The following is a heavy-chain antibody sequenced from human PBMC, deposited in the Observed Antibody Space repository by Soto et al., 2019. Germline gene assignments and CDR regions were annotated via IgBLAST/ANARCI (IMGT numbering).Heavy chain of an antibody. CDR2: ISAYNGNT. V-gene: IGHV1-18*01. J-gene: IGHJ4*02. CDR3: ARDLRGDYGDYACNY. CDR1: GYTFTSYG. D-gene: IGHD4-17*01. Sequence: QVQLVQSGAEVKKPGASVKVSCKASGYTFTSYGISWVRQAPGQGLEWMGWISAYNGNTNYAQKLQGRVTITTDTSTSRAYMEVRSLRSDDTAVYYCARDLRGDYGDYACNYWGQGTLVTVSS.